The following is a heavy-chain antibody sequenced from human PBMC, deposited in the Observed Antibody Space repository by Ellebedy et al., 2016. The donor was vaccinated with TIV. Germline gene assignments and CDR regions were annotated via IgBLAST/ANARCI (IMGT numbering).Heavy chain of an antibody. CDR3: ASPLEMTTILAFDY. D-gene: IGHD5-24*01. J-gene: IGHJ4*02. CDR2: ISYDGTNK. V-gene: IGHV3-30-3*01. CDR1: GFTFSFYT. Sequence: PGGSLRLSCAASGFTFSFYTMYWVRQAPGKGLEWVADISYDGTNKYYADSVKGRFTISRDNSKNTLYLQMNSLRAEDTAVYYCASPLEMTTILAFDYWGQGTLVIVSS.